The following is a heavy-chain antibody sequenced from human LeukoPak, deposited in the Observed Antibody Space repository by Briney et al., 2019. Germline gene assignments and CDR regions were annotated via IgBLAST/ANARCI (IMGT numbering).Heavy chain of an antibody. J-gene: IGHJ4*02. CDR3: ARSSTGYYFDY. V-gene: IGHV4-59*01. D-gene: IGHD3-3*02. CDR1: GASMIRYY. CDR2: MYYSGST. Sequence: PSQSLSLTYTVAGASMIRYYCSSIRQPPGKGLEWIGYMYYSGSTKYNPYLKSRVTISVDTSKNQFSLKLSSVTAADTAVYYCARSSTGYYFDYWGQGTLVTVSS.